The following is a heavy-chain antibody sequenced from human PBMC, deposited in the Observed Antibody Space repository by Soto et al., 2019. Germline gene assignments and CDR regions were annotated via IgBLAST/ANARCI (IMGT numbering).Heavy chain of an antibody. J-gene: IGHJ4*01. Sequence: GGSLRLSCEASGVSFGNYHMSWVRQAPGKGLEWVEGISAGDDGTTYAASVKGRFTISRDNSRNTLYLQVNSLRVDDTALYYCAKEPRLPRDYWGQGTLVTVSS. V-gene: IGHV3-23*01. CDR3: AKEPRLPRDY. CDR2: ISAGDDGT. CDR1: GVSFGNYH. D-gene: IGHD2-15*01.